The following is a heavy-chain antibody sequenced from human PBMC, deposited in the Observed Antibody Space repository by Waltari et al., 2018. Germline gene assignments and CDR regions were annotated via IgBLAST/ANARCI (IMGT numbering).Heavy chain of an antibody. CDR3: ARGGPLRERLRI. CDR1: GYTFTSYD. D-gene: IGHD2-15*01. Sequence: QVQLVQSGAGVKKPGASVKVSCKASGYTFTSYDINWVRQATGQGLEWMGWMNPNSGNTGYAQKCQGRVTMTRNTSTSTAYMELGSLRSEDTAVYYCARGGPLRERLRIWGQGTLVTVSS. V-gene: IGHV1-8*01. CDR2: MNPNSGNT. J-gene: IGHJ4*02.